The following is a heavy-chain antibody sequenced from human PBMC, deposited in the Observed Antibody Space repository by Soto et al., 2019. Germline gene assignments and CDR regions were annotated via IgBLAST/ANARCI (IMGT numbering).Heavy chain of an antibody. CDR3: AKTKVVVAATRYGFSSKKHDY. D-gene: IGHD2-15*01. J-gene: IGHJ4*02. V-gene: IGHV3-23*01. CDR1: GFTFSSYA. Sequence: PGGSLRLSCAASGFTFSSYAMSWVRQAPGKGLEWVSAISGSGGSTYYADSVKGRFTTSRDNSKNTLYLQMNSLRAEDTAVYYCAKTKVVVAATRYGFSSKKHDYWGQGTLVTVSS. CDR2: ISGSGGST.